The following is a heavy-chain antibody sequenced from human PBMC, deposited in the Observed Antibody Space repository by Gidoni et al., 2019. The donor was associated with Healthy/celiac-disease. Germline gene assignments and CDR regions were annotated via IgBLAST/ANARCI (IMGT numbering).Heavy chain of an antibody. J-gene: IGHJ6*02. CDR2: IYYSGST. CDR1: GGPIRSYY. Sequence: QVQLQESGPGLVKPSETLSLTCTVPGGPIRSYYGSWIRQPPGKGLEWIGYIYYSGSTNYNPSLKSRVTISVDTSKNQFSLKLSSVTAADTAVYYCARVFYSGYDWDYYYGMDVWGQGTTVTVSS. CDR3: ARVFYSGYDWDYYYGMDV. V-gene: IGHV4-59*01. D-gene: IGHD5-12*01.